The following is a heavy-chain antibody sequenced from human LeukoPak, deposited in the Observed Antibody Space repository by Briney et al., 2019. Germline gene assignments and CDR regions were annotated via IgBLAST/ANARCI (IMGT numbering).Heavy chain of an antibody. Sequence: SETLSLTCTVSGGSISSSSYFWGWIRQPPGKGLEWIGEINHSGSTNYNPSLKSRVTISVDTSKNQFSLKLSSVTAADTAVYYCARIALRLTWFDPWGQGTLVTVSS. CDR2: INHSGST. J-gene: IGHJ5*02. CDR3: ARIALRLTWFDP. V-gene: IGHV4-39*07. D-gene: IGHD3-22*01. CDR1: GGSISSSSYF.